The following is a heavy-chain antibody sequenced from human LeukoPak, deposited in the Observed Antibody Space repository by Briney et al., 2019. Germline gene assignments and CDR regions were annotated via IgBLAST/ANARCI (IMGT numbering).Heavy chain of an antibody. J-gene: IGHJ4*02. CDR1: GFTFRSYW. CDR2: INTAGNSI. CDR3: ARGAVAGTYFDY. V-gene: IGHV3-74*01. Sequence: GGSLTLSCGASGFTFRSYWMHWVRHAPGKGLVWVSRINTAGNSIGYADSVKGRFTISRDNAKNTLYLQINSLRVEDTAVYYCARGAVAGTYFDYWGQGTLVTVSS. D-gene: IGHD6-19*01.